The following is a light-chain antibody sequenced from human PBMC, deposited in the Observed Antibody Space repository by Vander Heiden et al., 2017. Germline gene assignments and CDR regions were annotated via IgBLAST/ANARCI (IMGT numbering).Light chain of an antibody. J-gene: IGLJ2*01. V-gene: IGLV1-40*01. CDR1: SSNIGAGYD. CDR2: ANS. Sequence: QSVLTPPPSLFGAPGQRVTFSCTGRSSNIGAGYDVHWYQQLPGTAPKLLIPANSNRPSGVPDRFSGSKSGTSASLAITGLQAEDEAEYYCQSSDSSLSGSLFGGGTKMTVL. CDR3: QSSDSSLSGSL.